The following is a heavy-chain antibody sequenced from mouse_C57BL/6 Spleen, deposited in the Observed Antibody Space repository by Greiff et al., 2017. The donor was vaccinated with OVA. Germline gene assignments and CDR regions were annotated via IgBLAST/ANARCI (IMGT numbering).Heavy chain of an antibody. J-gene: IGHJ3*01. CDR3: ARSVITAWFAY. D-gene: IGHD2-4*01. V-gene: IGHV1-76*01. CDR2: IYPGSGNT. Sequence: VQLQQSGAELVRPGASVKLSCKASGYTFTDYYINWVKQRPGQGLEWIARIYPGSGNTYYNEKFKGKATLTAEKSSSTAYMQLSSLTSEDSAVYFCARSVITAWFAYWGQGTLVTVSA. CDR1: GYTFTDYY.